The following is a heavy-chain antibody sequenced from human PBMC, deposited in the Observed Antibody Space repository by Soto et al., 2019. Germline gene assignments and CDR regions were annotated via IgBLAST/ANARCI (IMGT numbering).Heavy chain of an antibody. V-gene: IGHV1-8*01. CDR3: ARRGYSSSWYYYYYYGRDV. J-gene: IGHJ6*02. CDR1: GYTFTSYD. D-gene: IGHD6-13*01. CDR2: MNPNSGNT. Sequence: QVQLVQSGAEVKKPGASVKVSCKASGYTFTSYDINWVRQATGQGLEWMGWMNPNSGNTGYAQKFQGRVTMTRNTSKSTAYMELSSLRSEDTAVYYCARRGYSSSWYYYYYYGRDVWGQGTTVTVSS.